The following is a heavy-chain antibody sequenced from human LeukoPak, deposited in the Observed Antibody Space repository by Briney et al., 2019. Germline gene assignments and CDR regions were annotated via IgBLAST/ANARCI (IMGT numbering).Heavy chain of an antibody. CDR1: GFTFSSYG. D-gene: IGHD3-16*01. Sequence: GGSLRLSCAASGFTFSSYGMHWVRQAPGKGLEWVAFIRYDGSNKYYADSVKGRFTISRDNSKNTLYLQMNSLRAEDTAVYYCAKGRPLAPQAFDYWGQGTLVTVSS. CDR2: IRYDGSNK. V-gene: IGHV3-30*02. CDR3: AKGRPLAPQAFDY. J-gene: IGHJ4*02.